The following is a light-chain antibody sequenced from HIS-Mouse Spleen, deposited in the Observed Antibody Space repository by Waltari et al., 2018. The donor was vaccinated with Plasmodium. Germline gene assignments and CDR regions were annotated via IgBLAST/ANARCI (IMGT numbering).Light chain of an antibody. CDR1: ALPKKY. CDR3: YSTDSSGNHRV. CDR2: EDS. V-gene: IGLV3-10*01. Sequence: SYELTQPPSVSVSPGQTARITCPGDALPKKYAYWYQQKSCPAPVPFIYEDSKPPPGIPVRFSGSSTGTMATLTMSRAQVEDEADYYSYSTDSSGNHRVFGGGTKLTVL. J-gene: IGLJ3*02.